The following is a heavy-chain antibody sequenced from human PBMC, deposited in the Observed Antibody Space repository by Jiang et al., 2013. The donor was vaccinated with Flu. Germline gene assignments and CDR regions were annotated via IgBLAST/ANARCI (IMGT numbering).Heavy chain of an antibody. CDR1: GFTFGDYA. D-gene: IGHD3-10*01. Sequence: QLVESGGGLAQPGRSLRLSCAASGFTFGDYAMHWVRQAPGKGLEWVSGINWNSNNVGYADSVKGRFTISRDSAKNALYLQMNSLRAEDTALYYCVKDMARGLNTMFYGMDVWGQGTTVIVSS. J-gene: IGHJ6*02. CDR3: VKDMARGLNTMFYGMDV. V-gene: IGHV3-9*01. CDR2: INWNSNNV.